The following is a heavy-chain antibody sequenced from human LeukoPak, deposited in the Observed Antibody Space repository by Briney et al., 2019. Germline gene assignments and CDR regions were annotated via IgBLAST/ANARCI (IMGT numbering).Heavy chain of an antibody. D-gene: IGHD2-15*01. CDR3: ARTYCSGGSCHFDY. Sequence: SETLSLTGTVSGVSISSDYWTWIRQPPGKGLEWIGYIYYSGSTNYNPSLRSRVTISLDTSKNQFSLKLSSVAAADTAVYYCARTYCSGGSCHFDYWGQGTLVTVSS. V-gene: IGHV4-59*08. CDR1: GVSISSDY. CDR2: IYYSGST. J-gene: IGHJ4*02.